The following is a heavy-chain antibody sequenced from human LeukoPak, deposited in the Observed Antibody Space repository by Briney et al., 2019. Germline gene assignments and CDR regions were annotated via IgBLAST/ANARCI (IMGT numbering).Heavy chain of an antibody. CDR1: GGSISTYY. CDR3: ARWTNMMASLRFDP. V-gene: IGHV4-59*01. Sequence: KPSETLSLACTISGGSISTYYWSWIRQPPGKGLEWIGYIYYSGITKYNPSVKSRVTISVDTSKNQFSLKVSSVTAADTAVYYCARWTNMMASLRFDPWGQGTLVTVSS. D-gene: IGHD2-8*01. J-gene: IGHJ5*02. CDR2: IYYSGIT.